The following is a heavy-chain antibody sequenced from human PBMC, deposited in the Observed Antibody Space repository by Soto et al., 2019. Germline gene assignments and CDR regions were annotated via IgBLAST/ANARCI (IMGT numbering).Heavy chain of an antibody. Sequence: EVQVVETGGGLIQPGGSLRLSCAASGFTVDSNYMSWVRQAPGKGLEWVSVLYTGGVSYYANSVKGRFTISRDTSKNMLYLQMNSLRVEDTAVYYCVRDGGGEYPGMDVWGQGTTVTVSS. V-gene: IGHV3-53*02. CDR2: LYTGGVS. CDR3: VRDGGGEYPGMDV. CDR1: GFTVDSNY. D-gene: IGHD2-21*01. J-gene: IGHJ6*02.